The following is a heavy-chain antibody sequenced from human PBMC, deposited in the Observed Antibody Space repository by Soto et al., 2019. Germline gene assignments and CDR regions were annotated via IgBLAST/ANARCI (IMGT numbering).Heavy chain of an antibody. CDR1: GFPFSSYA. Sequence: GGSLRLSCAASGFPFSSYAMSWVRQAPGKGLEWVSAISGSGGSTYYADSVKGRFTISRDNSKNTLYLQMNSLRAEDTAVYYCAKGTNYYYYGMDVWGQGTTVTVSS. V-gene: IGHV3-23*01. CDR3: AKGTNYYYYGMDV. J-gene: IGHJ6*02. D-gene: IGHD1-7*01. CDR2: ISGSGGST.